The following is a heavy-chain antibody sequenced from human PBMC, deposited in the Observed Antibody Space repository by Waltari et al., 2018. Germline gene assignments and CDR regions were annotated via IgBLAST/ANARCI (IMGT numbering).Heavy chain of an antibody. CDR2: VQGSGRT. V-gene: IGHV4-4*02. J-gene: IGHJ4*02. CDR3: ARDRGRGIYLDS. Sequence: QLQLQESGPGLVKPSGTLSLTCVVSGDSMSSPDWGSWVRQSPEKGLEWIGQVQGSGRTNYNPSFASRVSVSVDTSTNQFSLKVTSATVADTAVYFCARDRGRGIYLDSWGQGVLVTVSP. CDR1: GDSMSSPDW. D-gene: IGHD2-15*01.